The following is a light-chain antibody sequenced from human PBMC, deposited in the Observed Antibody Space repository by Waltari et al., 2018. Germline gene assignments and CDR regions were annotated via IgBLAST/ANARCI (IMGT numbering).Light chain of an antibody. CDR1: KLGEKY. Sequence: SYELTQPPSVSVSPGQTASITCPGDKLGEKYASWYQQKPGQSPVVVIYQNNKRPSGIPERFSGSNSGNTATLTISGTQAMDEADYYCQAWDSSTAHVVFGGGTKLTVL. V-gene: IGLV3-1*01. CDR2: QNN. CDR3: QAWDSSTAHVV. J-gene: IGLJ2*01.